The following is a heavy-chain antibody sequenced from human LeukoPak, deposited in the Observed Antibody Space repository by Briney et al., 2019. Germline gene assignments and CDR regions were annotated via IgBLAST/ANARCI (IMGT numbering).Heavy chain of an antibody. J-gene: IGHJ5*02. CDR1: GGTFSSYA. Sequence: SVKVSCKASGGTFSSYAISWVRQAPGQGLEWMGGIIPIFGTANYAQKFQGRVTITTDESTSTAYMELSSLRSEDTAVYYCAKGKRYSSSWYWFDPWGQGTLVTVSS. V-gene: IGHV1-69*05. D-gene: IGHD6-13*01. CDR2: IIPIFGTA. CDR3: AKGKRYSSSWYWFDP.